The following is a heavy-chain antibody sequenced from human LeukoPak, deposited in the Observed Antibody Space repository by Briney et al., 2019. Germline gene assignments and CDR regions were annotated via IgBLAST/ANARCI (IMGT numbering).Heavy chain of an antibody. D-gene: IGHD3-16*01. Sequence: GGSLRLPCAASGFTFSSYGMHWVRQAPGKGLEWVAVIWYDGSNKYYADSVKGRFTISRDNSKNTLYLQMNSLRAEDTAVYYCAKDWAPGQGYYYYYMDVWGKGTAVTVSS. CDR3: AKDWAPGQGYYYYYMDV. J-gene: IGHJ6*03. CDR2: IWYDGSNK. V-gene: IGHV3-33*06. CDR1: GFTFSSYG.